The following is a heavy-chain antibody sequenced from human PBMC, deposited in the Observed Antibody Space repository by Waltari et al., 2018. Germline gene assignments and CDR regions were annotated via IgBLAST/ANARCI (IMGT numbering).Heavy chain of an antibody. CDR2: SNHMGST. D-gene: IGHD5-12*01. CDR1: GGSFSGYY. CDR3: ARVPWLQFLGWGGRGTVGMDV. V-gene: IGHV4-34*01. Sequence: QVQLQQWGAGLLKPSETLSLTCAVYGGSFSGYYWSWIRQPPGKGLEWIGESNHMGSTNYNPSLKSRVTIAVETSKNQFSLKRSSVTAADTAVYYGARVPWLQFLGWGGRGTVGMDVWGQGTTVTVSS. J-gene: IGHJ6*02.